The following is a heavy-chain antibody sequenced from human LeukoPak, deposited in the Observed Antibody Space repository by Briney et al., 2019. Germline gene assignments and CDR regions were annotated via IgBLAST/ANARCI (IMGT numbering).Heavy chain of an antibody. CDR1: GYSFTTYW. Sequence: GESLKISCKGSGYSFTTYWIGWVRQMPGKGLEWMGIIYPGDSDTRYSPSFQGQVTISADKSISTAYLQWSSLKASDTAMYYCARHLRGCSSTSCYGTYWFDPWGQGTLVTVSS. J-gene: IGHJ5*02. D-gene: IGHD2-2*01. CDR3: ARHLRGCSSTSCYGTYWFDP. V-gene: IGHV5-51*01. CDR2: IYPGDSDT.